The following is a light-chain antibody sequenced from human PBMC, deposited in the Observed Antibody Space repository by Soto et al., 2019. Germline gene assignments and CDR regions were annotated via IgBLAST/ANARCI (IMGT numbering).Light chain of an antibody. CDR3: QQFCGSMWT. CDR1: QSVSSTY. CDR2: GAS. J-gene: IGKJ1*01. Sequence: EIVLTQSPGTLSLSPGESATLSCRASQSVSSTYLAWYQQKPGQAPRLLIYGASSRATGIPDRFSGSGSGTDFTLTISRLEPEDFAVYYCQQFCGSMWTFGQGTKVEIK. V-gene: IGKV3-20*01.